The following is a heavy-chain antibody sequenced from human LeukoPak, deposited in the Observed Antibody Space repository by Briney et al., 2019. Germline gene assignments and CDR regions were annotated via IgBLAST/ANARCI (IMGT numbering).Heavy chain of an antibody. Sequence: PGGSLRLSCAASGFTFSSYAMHWVRQAPGKGLEWVAVISYDGSNKYYADSVKGRFTISRDNSKNTLYPQMNSLRAEDTAVYYCARDPTKGIAADYWGQGTLVTVSS. CDR1: GFTFSSYA. J-gene: IGHJ4*02. V-gene: IGHV3-30-3*01. CDR2: ISYDGSNK. D-gene: IGHD6-13*01. CDR3: ARDPTKGIAADY.